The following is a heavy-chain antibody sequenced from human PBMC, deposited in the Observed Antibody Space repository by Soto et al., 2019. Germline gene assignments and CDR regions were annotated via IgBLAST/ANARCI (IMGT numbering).Heavy chain of an antibody. D-gene: IGHD2-21*02. Sequence: ASVKVSCKASGGTFSSYAISWVRQAPGQGLEWMGGIIPIFGTANYAQKFQGRVTITADESTSTAYMELSSLRSEDTAVYYCARASVVTPLVLYYFDYWGQGTLVTVSS. V-gene: IGHV1-69*13. CDR3: ARASVVTPLVLYYFDY. CDR1: GGTFSSYA. J-gene: IGHJ4*02. CDR2: IIPIFGTA.